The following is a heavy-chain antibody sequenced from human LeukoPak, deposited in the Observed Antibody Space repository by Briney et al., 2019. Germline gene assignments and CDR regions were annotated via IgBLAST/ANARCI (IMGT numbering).Heavy chain of an antibody. V-gene: IGHV3-7*01. Sequence: GGSLRLSCAASGFTLISYWMTWVRQAPGKGLEWVANIKQDGSEKYYVDSVEGRFTISRDNAKNSLYLQMNSLRAEDTAVYYCARDPSYLSTVTTPYYFYYMDVWGKGTTVTVSS. CDR2: IKQDGSEK. CDR3: ARDPSYLSTVTTPYYFYYMDV. CDR1: GFTLISYW. D-gene: IGHD4-17*01. J-gene: IGHJ6*03.